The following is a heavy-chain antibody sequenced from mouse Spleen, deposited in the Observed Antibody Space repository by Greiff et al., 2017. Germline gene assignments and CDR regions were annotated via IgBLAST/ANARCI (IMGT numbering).Heavy chain of an antibody. V-gene: IGHV7-1*01. CDR2: SRNKANDYTT. CDR1: GFTFSDFY. J-gene: IGHJ1*01. CDR3: ARDSNWYFDV. Sequence: DVMLVESGGGLVQSGRSLRLSCATSGFTFSDFYMEWVRQAPGKGLEWIAASRNKANDYTTEYSASVKGRFIVSRDTSQSILYLQMNALRAEDTAIYYCARDSNWYFDVWGAGTTVTVSS.